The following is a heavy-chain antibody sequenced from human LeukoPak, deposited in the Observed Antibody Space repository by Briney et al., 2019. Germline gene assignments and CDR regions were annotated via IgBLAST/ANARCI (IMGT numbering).Heavy chain of an antibody. CDR2: ISAYNGNT. CDR3: ARDNSVGDTAWWFDP. CDR1: GYTFTSYG. V-gene: IGHV1-18*01. J-gene: IGHJ5*02. D-gene: IGHD1-26*01. Sequence: GASVKVSRKASGYTFTSYGISWVRQAPGQGLEWMGWISAYNGNTNYAQKLQGRVTMTTDTSTSTAYMELRSLRSDDTAVYYCARDNSVGDTAWWFDPWGQGTLVTVSS.